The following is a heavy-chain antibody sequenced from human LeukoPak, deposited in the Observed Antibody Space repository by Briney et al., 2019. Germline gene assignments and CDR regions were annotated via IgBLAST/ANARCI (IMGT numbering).Heavy chain of an antibody. CDR1: GFTFSSYG. V-gene: IGHV3-23*01. D-gene: IGHD3-3*01. J-gene: IGHJ4*02. Sequence: PGGSLRLSCAASGFTFSSYGMSWVRQAPGKGLEWVSSIGGRGGSAYYADSVKGRFTISRDNSKNTLYLRMNSLRAEDTAVYYCARDELWSGSAVGYWGQGTLVTVSS. CDR3: ARDELWSGSAVGY. CDR2: IGGRGGSA.